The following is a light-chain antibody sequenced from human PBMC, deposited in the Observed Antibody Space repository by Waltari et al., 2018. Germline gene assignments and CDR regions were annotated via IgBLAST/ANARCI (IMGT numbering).Light chain of an antibody. J-gene: IGKJ4*01. CDR1: QSVGNY. Sequence: DIQMTQSPSSLSASVGDRVPIHCRASQSVGNYLNWYQQKPGKAPKVLIYSASSLQSGVPSRFSGRGSDTDFTLIISSLQPEDVATYYCQQGYRTPLTFGGGTRVE. V-gene: IGKV1-39*01. CDR3: QQGYRTPLT. CDR2: SAS.